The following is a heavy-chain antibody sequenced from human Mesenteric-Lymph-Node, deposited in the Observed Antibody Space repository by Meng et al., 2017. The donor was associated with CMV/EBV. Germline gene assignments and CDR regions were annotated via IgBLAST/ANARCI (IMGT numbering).Heavy chain of an antibody. CDR1: GYTFTSYG. J-gene: IGHJ5*02. CDR2: ISAYNGNT. CDR3: ARTERVLLWFGEPRGGFDP. V-gene: IGHV1-18*01. D-gene: IGHD3-10*01. Sequence: ASVKVSCKASGYTFTSYGISWVRQAPGQGLEWMGWISAYNGNTNYAQKLQGRVTMTTDTSTSTAYMELRSLRSDDTAVYYCARTERVLLWFGEPRGGFDPWGQGTLVTVSS.